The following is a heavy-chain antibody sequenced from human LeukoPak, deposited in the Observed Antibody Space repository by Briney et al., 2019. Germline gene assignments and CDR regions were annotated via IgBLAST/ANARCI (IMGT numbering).Heavy chain of an antibody. V-gene: IGHV4-34*01. Sequence: SETLSLTCAVYGGSFSGYYWSWIRQPPGKGLEWIGEINHSGSTNYNPSLKSRVTISVDTSKNQFSLKLSSVTAADTAVYYCARSEVVWSYYYYYYYGMDVWGQGTTVTVSS. J-gene: IGHJ6*02. CDR3: ARSEVVWSYYYYYYYGMDV. CDR2: INHSGST. CDR1: GGSFSGYY. D-gene: IGHD3-22*01.